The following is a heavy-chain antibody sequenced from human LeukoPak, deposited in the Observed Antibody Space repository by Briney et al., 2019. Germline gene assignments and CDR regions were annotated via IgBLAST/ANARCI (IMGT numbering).Heavy chain of an antibody. V-gene: IGHV4-59*12. D-gene: IGHD2-15*01. CDR2: IYYSGST. CDR1: GGSISSYY. Sequence: NPSETLSLTCTVSGGSISSYYWSWIRQPPGKGLEWIGYIYYSGSTNYNPSLKSRVTISVDTSKNQFSLKLSSVTAADTAVYYCARGQRSCSGGSCYGPYFDYWGQGTLVTVSS. CDR3: ARGQRSCSGGSCYGPYFDY. J-gene: IGHJ4*02.